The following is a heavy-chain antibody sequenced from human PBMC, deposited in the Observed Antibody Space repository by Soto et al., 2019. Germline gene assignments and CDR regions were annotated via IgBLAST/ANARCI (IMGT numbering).Heavy chain of an antibody. CDR2: IGTAGDP. J-gene: IGHJ6*02. Sequence: GGSLRLSCAASGFTFSSYDMHWVRQATGKGLEWVSAIGTAGDPYYPGSVKGRFTISRENAKNSLYLQMNSLRAGDTAVYYCARGSKWLRQKRYYYYGMDVWGQGTTVTVSS. D-gene: IGHD5-12*01. CDR1: GFTFSSYD. V-gene: IGHV3-13*05. CDR3: ARGSKWLRQKRYYYYGMDV.